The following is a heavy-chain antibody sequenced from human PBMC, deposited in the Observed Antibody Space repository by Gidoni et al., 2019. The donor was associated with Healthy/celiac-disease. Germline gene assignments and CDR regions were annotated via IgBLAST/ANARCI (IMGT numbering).Heavy chain of an antibody. D-gene: IGHD3-9*01. J-gene: IGHJ4*02. CDR2: IVVGSGNT. V-gene: IGHV1-58*01. CDR3: AADRNAGFYDILTGQYDY. Sequence: QMQLVQSGPEVKKPGTSVKVSCQASGFTFSSSAVQWVRQARGQRLEWIGWIVVGSGNTNDAQKFQERLTITRDMSTGTAYMELSSLKSEDTAVYYCAADRNAGFYDILTGQYDYWGQGTLVTVSS. CDR1: GFTFSSSA.